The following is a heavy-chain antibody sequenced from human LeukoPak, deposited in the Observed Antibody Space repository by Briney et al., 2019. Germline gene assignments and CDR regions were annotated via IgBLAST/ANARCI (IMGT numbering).Heavy chain of an antibody. D-gene: IGHD3-3*01. CDR3: ARGSPSYDFWSGRDYYGMDV. CDR2: INSDGSSA. V-gene: IGHV3-74*01. CDR1: GFTFSSYW. J-gene: IGHJ6*02. Sequence: GGSLRLSCAASGFTFSSYWMPWVRQAPGKGLVWVSRINSDGSSASYADSVKGRFTISRDNAKNTLYLQMNSLRAEDTAVYYCARGSPSYDFWSGRDYYGMDVWGQGTTVTVSS.